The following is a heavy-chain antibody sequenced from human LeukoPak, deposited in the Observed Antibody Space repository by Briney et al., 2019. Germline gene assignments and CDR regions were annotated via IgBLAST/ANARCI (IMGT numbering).Heavy chain of an antibody. D-gene: IGHD1-26*01. Sequence: SETLSLTCTVSGGSISSYYWSWIRQPPGKGLEWIGYIYYSGSTNYNPSLKSRVTISVDTSKNQFSLKLSSVTAADTAVYYCARGGQWEHRSNVDYWGQGTLVTVSS. V-gene: IGHV4-59*12. J-gene: IGHJ4*02. CDR3: ARGGQWEHRSNVDY. CDR2: IYYSGST. CDR1: GGSISSYY.